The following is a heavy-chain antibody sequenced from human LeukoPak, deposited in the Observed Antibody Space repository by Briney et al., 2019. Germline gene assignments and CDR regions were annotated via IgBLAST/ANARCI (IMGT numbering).Heavy chain of an antibody. V-gene: IGHV3-23*01. CDR3: AKEASGYGYYFDY. CDR1: GGSISSSYYY. D-gene: IGHD3-10*01. Sequence: PSETLSLTCTVSGGSISSSYYYWGWIRQPPGKGLEWLSVISDSGGTTFYADSVKGRFTISRDNSKNTLYLQMNSLRAEDTAVYYCAKEASGYGYYFDYWGQGTLVTVSS. CDR2: ISDSGGTT. J-gene: IGHJ4*02.